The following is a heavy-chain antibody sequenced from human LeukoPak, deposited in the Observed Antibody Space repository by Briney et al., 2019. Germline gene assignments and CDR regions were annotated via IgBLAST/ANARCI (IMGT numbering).Heavy chain of an antibody. J-gene: IGHJ4*02. V-gene: IGHV4-34*01. CDR3: ARGGELLWFGELSYYFDY. CDR1: GFTFDDYG. D-gene: IGHD3-10*01. CDR2: INHSGST. Sequence: GSLRLSCAASGFTFDDYGMSWVRQAPGKGLEWIGEINHSGSTNYNPSLKSRVTISVDTSKNQFSLKLSSVTAADTAVYYCARGGELLWFGELSYYFDYWGQGTLVTVSS.